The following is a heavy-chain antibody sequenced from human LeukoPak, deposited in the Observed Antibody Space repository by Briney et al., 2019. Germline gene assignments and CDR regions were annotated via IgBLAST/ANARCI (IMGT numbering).Heavy chain of an antibody. Sequence: KPSETLSLTCAVSGGSISSSNWWSWVRQPPGKGLEWIGEIYHSGSTNYNPSLKSRVTISVDTSKNQFSLKLSSVTAADTAVYYCATSPYCSSTSCFPHLDVWGQGTTVTVSS. CDR2: IYHSGST. CDR3: ATSPYCSSTSCFPHLDV. D-gene: IGHD2-2*01. CDR1: GGSISSSNW. V-gene: IGHV4-4*02. J-gene: IGHJ6*02.